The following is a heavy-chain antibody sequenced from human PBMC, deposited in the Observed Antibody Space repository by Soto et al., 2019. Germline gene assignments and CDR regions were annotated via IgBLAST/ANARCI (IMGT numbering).Heavy chain of an antibody. D-gene: IGHD2-15*01. CDR2: IYYSGST. V-gene: IGHV4-61*01. Sequence: EPRTSTVADFGGSVSSGSYYWSWIRQPPVKGLEWIGYIYYSGSTNYNPSLKSRVTISVDTSKNQYSRKLSSVNAADTAVYYWAWSTRGSSNYHYGMDVWGQGTTVTVSS. CDR1: GGSVSSGSYY. J-gene: IGHJ6*02. CDR3: AWSTRGSSNYHYGMDV.